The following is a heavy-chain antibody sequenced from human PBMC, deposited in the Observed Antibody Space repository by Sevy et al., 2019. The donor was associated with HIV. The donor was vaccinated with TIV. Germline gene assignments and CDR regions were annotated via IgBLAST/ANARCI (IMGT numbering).Heavy chain of an antibody. D-gene: IGHD6-13*01. V-gene: IGHV1-46*02. J-gene: IGHJ4*02. Sequence: ASVKVSCKASGYTFNNYYFHWVRQAPGQGLQWMGVINPTSGSTHHAQKFQGRVTTTRDTLMSTVYMELNSLRTEDTAVYYCARGDGTGRCFDSWGQGTLVTVSS. CDR2: INPTSGST. CDR3: ARGDGTGRCFDS. CDR1: GYTFNNYY.